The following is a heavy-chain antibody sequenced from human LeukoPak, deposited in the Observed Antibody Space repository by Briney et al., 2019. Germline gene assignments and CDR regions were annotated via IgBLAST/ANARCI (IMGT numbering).Heavy chain of an antibody. Sequence: ASVKVSCKASGYTFTGYYMHWVRQAPGQGLEWMGWINPNSGGTNYAQKFQGRVTMTRDTSISTAYMELSRLRSDDTAVYYCARVRCSSTSCHNPDYWGQGTLVTVSS. CDR2: INPNSGGT. D-gene: IGHD2-2*01. J-gene: IGHJ4*02. CDR1: GYTFTGYY. V-gene: IGHV1-2*02. CDR3: ARVRCSSTSCHNPDY.